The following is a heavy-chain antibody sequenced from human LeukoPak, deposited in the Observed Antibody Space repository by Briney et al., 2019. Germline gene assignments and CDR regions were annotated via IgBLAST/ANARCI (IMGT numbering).Heavy chain of an antibody. CDR1: GGSFIGYY. CDR3: ARGGSGSPGAYFDY. V-gene: IGHV4-34*01. J-gene: IGHJ4*02. D-gene: IGHD3-10*01. CDR2: INHSGST. Sequence: PSETLSLTCGVYGGSFIGYYWSWIRQPPGKGLEWIGEINHSGSTNYNPSLKSRVTISVDTSKKQFSLKLSSVTAADTAVYYCARGGSGSPGAYFDYWGQGTLVTVSS.